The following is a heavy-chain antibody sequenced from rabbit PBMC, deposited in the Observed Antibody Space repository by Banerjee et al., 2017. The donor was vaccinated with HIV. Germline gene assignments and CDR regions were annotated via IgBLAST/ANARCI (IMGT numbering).Heavy chain of an antibody. D-gene: IGHD4-1*01. CDR1: GFSFSSSHY. CDR2: VYAGDGST. V-gene: IGHV1S43*01. CDR3: ARDLAGVIGWNFGL. J-gene: IGHJ3*01. Sequence: QEQLEESGGGLVQPEGSLTLTCTASGFSFSSSHYMCWVRQAPGKGLEWIGCVYAGDGSTYYASWAKRRFTISRSTSLNTVDLKMTSLTAADTATYFCARDLAGVIGWNFGLWGQGTLVTVS.